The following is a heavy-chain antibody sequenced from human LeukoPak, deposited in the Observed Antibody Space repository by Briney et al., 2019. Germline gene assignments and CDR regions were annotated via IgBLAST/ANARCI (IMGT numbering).Heavy chain of an antibody. V-gene: IGHV3-66*02. CDR2: IYSGGST. Sequence: PGGALRLSCAASGFTVSSNYMSWVRQAPGKGLEWVSVIYSGGSTYYADAVKGRFTISRDNSKNKLYLQMNSPRAEDTAVYYCARLLSSSGWYWFDTWGQGTLVTVSS. D-gene: IGHD6-19*01. CDR3: ARLLSSSGWYWFDT. CDR1: GFTVSSNY. J-gene: IGHJ5*02.